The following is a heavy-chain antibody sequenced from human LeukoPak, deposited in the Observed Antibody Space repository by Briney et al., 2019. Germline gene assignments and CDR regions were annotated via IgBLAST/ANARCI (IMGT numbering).Heavy chain of an antibody. CDR2: IIGSGSST. CDR1: GFNFSSYA. V-gene: IGHV3-23*01. CDR3: AKRSSGTSGFDY. Sequence: QAGGSLRLSCAASGFNFSSYAMSWVRQAPGKGLEWVSGIIGSGSSTYYADSVKGRFTISRDNSKNTLYLQMNSLRAEDTAVYWCAKRSSGTSGFDYWGQGTLVTVSS. D-gene: IGHD3-10*01. J-gene: IGHJ4*02.